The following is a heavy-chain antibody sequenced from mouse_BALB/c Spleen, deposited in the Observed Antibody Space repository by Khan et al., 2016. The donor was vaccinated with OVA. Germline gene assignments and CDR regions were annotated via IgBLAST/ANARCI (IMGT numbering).Heavy chain of an antibody. V-gene: IGHV2-2*01. Sequence: QVQLKESGPGLVQPSQSLSITCTVSGFSLTNYGVHWIRQSPGRGLEWLGLIWSVGNTDYNAAFISRLTISKDNTKSQVFFKMNSLQVDDIAIYYCARKRGVHYNMDFWGQGISVTVSS. J-gene: IGHJ4*01. CDR2: IWSVGNT. CDR3: ARKRGVHYNMDF. CDR1: GFSLTNYG.